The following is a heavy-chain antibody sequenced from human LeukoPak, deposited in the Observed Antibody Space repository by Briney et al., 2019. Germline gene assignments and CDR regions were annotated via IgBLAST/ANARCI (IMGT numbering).Heavy chain of an antibody. CDR3: AELGITMIGGV. D-gene: IGHD3-10*02. V-gene: IGHV3-48*04. CDR1: GFTFTTYW. Sequence: GESLRLSCAASGFTFTTYWMTWVRQAPGKGLEWVSYISSSGSTIYYADSVKGRFTISRDNAKNSLYLQMNSLRAEDTAVYYCAELGITMIGGVWGKGTTVTISS. J-gene: IGHJ6*04. CDR2: ISSSGSTI.